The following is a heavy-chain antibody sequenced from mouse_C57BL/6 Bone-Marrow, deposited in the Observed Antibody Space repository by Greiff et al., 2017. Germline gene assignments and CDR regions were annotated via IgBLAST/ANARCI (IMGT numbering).Heavy chain of an antibody. CDR1: GYSFTDYN. Sequence: VQLKQSGPELVKPGASVTISCKASGYSFTDYNMNWVKQSNGKSLEWIGVINPNYGTTSYNQKFKGKATLTVDQSSSTAYLQLNSLTSEDSAVYYCARNHYGSSWGFAYWGQGTLVNVSA. CDR3: ARNHYGSSWGFAY. D-gene: IGHD1-1*01. V-gene: IGHV1-39*01. CDR2: INPNYGTT. J-gene: IGHJ3*01.